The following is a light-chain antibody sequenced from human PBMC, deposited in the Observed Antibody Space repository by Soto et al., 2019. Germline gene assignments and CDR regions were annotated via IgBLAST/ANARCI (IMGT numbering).Light chain of an antibody. CDR3: MQALQSRVE. CDR2: LGS. J-gene: IGKJ1*01. V-gene: IGKV2-28*01. Sequence: DSVMTQSPLSLSVTPGAPASISCRSSQSLLHTNGYNYLDWYLQRPVQSPQLLIYLGSHRASGVPDRLSRSGSGTDFTLKISRVEAEDVGVYYCMQALQSRVEFGHETKVQI. CDR1: QSLLHTNGYNY.